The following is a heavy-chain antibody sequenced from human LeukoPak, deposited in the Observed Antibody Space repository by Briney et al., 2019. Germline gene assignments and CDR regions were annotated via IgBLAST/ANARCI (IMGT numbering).Heavy chain of an antibody. D-gene: IGHD3-22*01. J-gene: IGHJ6*03. V-gene: IGHV4-4*07. CDR3: ASEKYYYDSSGYYYYYYYMDV. Sequence: SETLSLTCTVSGGSISSYYWSWIRQPAGKGLEWIGRIYTSGSTNYNPSLKSRVTISVDTSKNQFSLKLSSVTAADTAVYYCASEKYYYDSSGYYYYYYYMDVWGKGTTVTVSS. CDR2: IYTSGST. CDR1: GGSISSYY.